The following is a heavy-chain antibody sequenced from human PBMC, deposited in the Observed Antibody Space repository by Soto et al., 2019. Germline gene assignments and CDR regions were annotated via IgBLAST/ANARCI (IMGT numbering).Heavy chain of an antibody. J-gene: IGHJ6*02. Sequence: SGCTFSSYEMNWVREVPGKGLEWVSYISSSGSTIYYADSVKGRFTISRDNAKNSLYLQMNSLRAEDTAVYYCARVFAMVRGSMDVWGQGTTVTVSS. D-gene: IGHD3-10*01. CDR1: GCTFSSYE. CDR3: ARVFAMVRGSMDV. CDR2: ISSSGSTI. V-gene: IGHV3-48*03.